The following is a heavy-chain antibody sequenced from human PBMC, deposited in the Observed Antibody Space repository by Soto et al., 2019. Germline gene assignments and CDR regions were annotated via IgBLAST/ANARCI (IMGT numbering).Heavy chain of an antibody. D-gene: IGHD6-19*01. CDR2: INHSGST. CDR1: GGSFSGYY. CDR3: ARVNGSGGARAFEI. J-gene: IGHJ3*02. Sequence: PSETLSLTCAVYGGSFSGYYWSWIRQPPGKGLEWIGEINHSGSTNYNPSLKSRVTISVDTSKNQFSLKLSSVTAADTAVYYCARVNGSGGARAFEIWGQGTMVTVSS. V-gene: IGHV4-34*01.